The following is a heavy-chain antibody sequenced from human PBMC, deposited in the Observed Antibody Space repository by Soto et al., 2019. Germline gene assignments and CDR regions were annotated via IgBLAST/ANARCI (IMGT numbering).Heavy chain of an antibody. D-gene: IGHD5-12*01. CDR1: GFTFDDYA. Sequence: DVQLVESGGGLVQPGRSLRLSCAASGFTFDDYAMHWVRQAPGKGLEWVSGISWNSGSIGYADSVKGRFTISRDNAKNTLYLQMNSLRAEDTALYYCAKGALPMNIVATLNHDYWGQGTLVTVSS. CDR3: AKGALPMNIVATLNHDY. CDR2: ISWNSGSI. V-gene: IGHV3-9*01. J-gene: IGHJ4*02.